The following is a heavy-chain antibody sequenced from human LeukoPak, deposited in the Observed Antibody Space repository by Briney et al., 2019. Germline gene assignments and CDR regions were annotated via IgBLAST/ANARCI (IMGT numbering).Heavy chain of an antibody. V-gene: IGHV1-2*02. Sequence: ASVKVSCKASGYTFTGYYMHWVRQAPGQGLEWMGWINPNSGGTNYAQKFQGRVTMTRDTSISTAYMELSRLRSGDTAVYYCARETKKYCSSITCYPDYWGQGTLVTVSS. CDR2: INPNSGGT. D-gene: IGHD2-2*01. CDR3: ARETKKYCSSITCYPDY. CDR1: GYTFTGYY. J-gene: IGHJ4*02.